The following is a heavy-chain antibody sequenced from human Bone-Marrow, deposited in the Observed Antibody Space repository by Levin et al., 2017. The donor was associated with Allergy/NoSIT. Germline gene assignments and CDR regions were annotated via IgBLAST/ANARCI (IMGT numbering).Heavy chain of an antibody. Sequence: KGLEWVAAISSDGRNQHYAESVRGRFVISRDNSKNMMSLQMSSLRPEDTALYFCAKATYSGSYFADYWGQGSLVTVS. V-gene: IGHV3-30*18. CDR2: ISSDGRNQ. J-gene: IGHJ4*02. CDR3: AKATYSGSYFADY. D-gene: IGHD1-26*01.